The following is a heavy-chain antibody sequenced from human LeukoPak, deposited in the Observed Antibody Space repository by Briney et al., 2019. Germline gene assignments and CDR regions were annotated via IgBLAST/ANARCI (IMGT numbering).Heavy chain of an antibody. CDR2: IYSGGST. D-gene: IGHD3-10*01. CDR3: ASHQLWFGELSSDYFDY. CDR1: GFTFDDYA. V-gene: IGHV3-66*04. Sequence: GGSLRLSCAASGFTFDDYAMHWVRQAPGKGLEWVSVIYSGGSTYYADSVKGRLTISRDNSKNTLYLQMNSPRAEDTAVYYCASHQLWFGELSSDYFDYWGQGTLVTVSS. J-gene: IGHJ4*02.